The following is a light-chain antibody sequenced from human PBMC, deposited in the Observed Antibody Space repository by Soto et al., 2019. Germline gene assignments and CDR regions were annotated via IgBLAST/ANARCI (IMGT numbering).Light chain of an antibody. V-gene: IGKV3-20*01. Sequence: EIVLTQSPGTLSLSPGDRASLSCRASQSVISSYLAWYQQKPGQAPRLLIYGASNRATGIPDRFSGSGSGTDFTLTISRLEPEDFAMYFCQQYHSSPPTFTFGQGTKLEI. CDR1: QSVISSY. CDR2: GAS. CDR3: QQYHSSPPTFT. J-gene: IGKJ2*01.